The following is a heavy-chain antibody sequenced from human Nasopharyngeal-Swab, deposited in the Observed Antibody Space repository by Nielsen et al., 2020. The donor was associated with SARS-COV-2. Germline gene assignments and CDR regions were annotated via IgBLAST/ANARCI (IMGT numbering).Heavy chain of an antibody. Sequence: GGSLRLSCAASGFTFSSYGMPWVRQAPGKGLEWVAVISYDGSNKYYADSVKGRFTISRDNVKNSLYLQMNSLRAEDTAVYYCARDPLGFLYYYYGMDVWGQGTTVTVSS. V-gene: IGHV3-30*03. CDR2: ISYDGSNK. CDR3: ARDPLGFLYYYYGMDV. J-gene: IGHJ6*02. CDR1: GFTFSSYG. D-gene: IGHD2-15*01.